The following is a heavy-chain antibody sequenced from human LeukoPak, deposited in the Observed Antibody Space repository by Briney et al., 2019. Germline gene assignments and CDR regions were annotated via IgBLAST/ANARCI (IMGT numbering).Heavy chain of an antibody. Sequence: SETLSLTCAVSGGSISSSNWWSWVRQPPGKGLEWIGEIIHSGRTNYNPSLESRITISVDTSKNQFSLNLNSVTAADTAVYYCARGTVLMMYASLDSWGQGTLVTVSS. CDR1: GGSISSSNW. CDR3: ARGTVLMMYASLDS. D-gene: IGHD2-8*01. CDR2: IIHSGRT. J-gene: IGHJ4*02. V-gene: IGHV4-4*02.